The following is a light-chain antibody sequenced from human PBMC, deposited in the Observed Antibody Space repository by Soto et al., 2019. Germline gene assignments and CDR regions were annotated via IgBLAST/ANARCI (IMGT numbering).Light chain of an antibody. CDR1: QSISSS. Sequence: DIQMTQSPSSLSASVGDRVTITCRASQSISSSLNWYQPKPGTAPKLVIYAASSLPSGVPSRFSGRGSGTDFTLTISSLQPEDFATYYCQQSYSTLITFGQGTRLEIK. CDR2: AAS. J-gene: IGKJ5*01. V-gene: IGKV1-39*01. CDR3: QQSYSTLIT.